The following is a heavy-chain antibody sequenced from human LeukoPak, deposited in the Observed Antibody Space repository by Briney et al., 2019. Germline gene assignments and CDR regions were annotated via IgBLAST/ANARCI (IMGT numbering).Heavy chain of an antibody. CDR3: ARDRLPYGSGSPYPLDY. V-gene: IGHV3-30*04. D-gene: IGHD3-10*01. J-gene: IGHJ4*02. CDR1: GFTFSSYA. CDR2: ISYDGSNK. Sequence: GGSLRLSCAASGFTFSSYAVHWVRQAPGKGLEWVAVISYDGSNKYYADSVKGRFTISRDNSKNTLYLQMNSLRAEDTAVYYCARDRLPYGSGSPYPLDYWGQGTLVTVSS.